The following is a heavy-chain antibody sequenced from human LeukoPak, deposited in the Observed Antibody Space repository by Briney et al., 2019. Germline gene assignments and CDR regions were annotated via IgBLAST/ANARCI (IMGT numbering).Heavy chain of an antibody. CDR1: GFTFSSYG. Sequence: GGSLRLSCAASGFTFSSYGFHWVRQAPGKGLEWVTFIRYDGSNKYYTDSVKGRFTISRDNSKNMLYLQMTSLRLEDTALYYCAKDLSPAADGTYFDFWGPGTLVTVSS. D-gene: IGHD6-13*01. CDR3: AKDLSPAADGTYFDF. V-gene: IGHV3-30*02. CDR2: IRYDGSNK. J-gene: IGHJ4*02.